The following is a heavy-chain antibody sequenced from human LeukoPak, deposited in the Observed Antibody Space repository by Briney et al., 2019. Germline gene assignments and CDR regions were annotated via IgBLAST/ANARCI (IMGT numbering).Heavy chain of an antibody. CDR1: GVSISSYY. CDR3: ARARTYSSSWYFDY. Sequence: SETLSLTCTVSGVSISSYYWSWIRQPPGKGLEWIGYIYYSGSTNYNPSLKSRVTISVDTSKNQFSLKLSSVTAADTAVYYCARARTYSSSWYFDYWGQGTLVTVSS. V-gene: IGHV4-59*08. CDR2: IYYSGST. J-gene: IGHJ4*02. D-gene: IGHD6-13*01.